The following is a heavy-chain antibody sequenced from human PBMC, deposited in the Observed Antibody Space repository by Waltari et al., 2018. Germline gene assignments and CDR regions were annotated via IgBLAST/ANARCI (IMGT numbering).Heavy chain of an antibody. CDR1: GYIFTGYY. Sequence: QVQLVQSGAEVKKPGASMKVSCQASGYIFTGYYLHWVRQAPGQGLEWMGRINPNSGATNYTQKFQGRVTMTRDKSISTAYMELSRLRSDDTAVYYCAREGPEGLDYGGQGTLVTVSS. CDR2: INPNSGAT. CDR3: AREGPEGLDY. V-gene: IGHV1-2*06. J-gene: IGHJ4*02.